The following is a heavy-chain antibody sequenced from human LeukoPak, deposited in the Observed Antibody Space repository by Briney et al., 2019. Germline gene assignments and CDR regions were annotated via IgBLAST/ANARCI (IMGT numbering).Heavy chain of an antibody. Sequence: GGSLRLSCAASGFTFSSYGMHWVRQAPGKGLEWVAVISYDGSNKYYADSVKGRFTISRDNSKNTLYLQMNSLRAEDTAVYYCAKDLLSNYDILPGYPGIDYWGQGTLVTVSS. J-gene: IGHJ4*02. D-gene: IGHD3-9*01. CDR3: AKDLLSNYDILPGYPGIDY. V-gene: IGHV3-30*18. CDR2: ISYDGSNK. CDR1: GFTFSSYG.